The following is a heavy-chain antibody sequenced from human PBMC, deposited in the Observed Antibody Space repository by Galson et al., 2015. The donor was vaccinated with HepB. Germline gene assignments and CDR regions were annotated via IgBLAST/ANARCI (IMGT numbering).Heavy chain of an antibody. CDR1: GYIFSNYL. CDR3: ARGALIVVVGATENNWFDP. CDR2: INPYTRNT. Sequence: SVKVSCKASGYIFSNYLITWVRQAPGQGLEWLGWINPYTRNTKYEQKVQGRVTLTTDISTNTAYMELRSLRSDDTAVYYCARGALIVVVGATENNWFDPWGQGTLITVSS. V-gene: IGHV1-18*01. J-gene: IGHJ5*02. D-gene: IGHD2-15*01.